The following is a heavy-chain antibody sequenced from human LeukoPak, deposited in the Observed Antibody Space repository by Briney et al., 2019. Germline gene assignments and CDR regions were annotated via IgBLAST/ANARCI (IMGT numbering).Heavy chain of an antibody. D-gene: IGHD3-10*01. CDR3: ANILGFGELSNGY. Sequence: SLRPSCAASGFTFDDYGMHWVRQAPGKGLEWVSGISWNSGGIGYADSVKGRFTISRDNAKNSLYLQMSSLRAEDTAVYYCANILGFGELSNGYWGQGTLVTVSS. CDR2: ISWNSGGI. V-gene: IGHV3-9*01. J-gene: IGHJ4*02. CDR1: GFTFDDYG.